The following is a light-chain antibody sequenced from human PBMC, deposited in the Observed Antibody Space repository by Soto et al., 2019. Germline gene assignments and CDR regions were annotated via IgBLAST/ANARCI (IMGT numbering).Light chain of an antibody. CDR2: GAS. J-gene: IGKJ1*01. V-gene: IGKV3-20*01. CDR1: QTVSSNY. CDR3: QQAGSSPPT. Sequence: EIVLTQSPGTLSLSPGERATLSCRASQTVSSNYLVWYQQKPGQAPRLLIYGASTRATGIPDNFSGSGSGTGFTLTISRLEPEDFAVYYCQQAGSSPPTFGQGTKVEIK.